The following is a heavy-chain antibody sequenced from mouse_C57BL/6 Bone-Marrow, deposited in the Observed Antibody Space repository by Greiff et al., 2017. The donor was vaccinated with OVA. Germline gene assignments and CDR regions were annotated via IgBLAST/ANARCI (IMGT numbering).Heavy chain of an antibody. CDR3: APGTGTPFDY. V-gene: IGHV1-22*01. CDR1: GYTFTDYN. D-gene: IGHD4-1*01. J-gene: IGHJ2*01. CDR2: INPNNGGT. Sequence: LVEPGASVKMSCKASGYTFTDYNMHWVKQSHGKSLEWIGYINPNNGGTSYNQKFKGKATLTVNKSSSTAYMELRSLTSEDSAVYYCAPGTGTPFDYWGQGTTLTVSS.